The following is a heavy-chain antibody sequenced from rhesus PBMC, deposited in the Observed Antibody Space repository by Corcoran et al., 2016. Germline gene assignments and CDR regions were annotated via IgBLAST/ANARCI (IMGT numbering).Heavy chain of an antibody. CDR1: GFTFSSYW. CDR3: AKGARSGSWKGYFDY. Sequence: EVQLVETGGGLVQPGGSLKLSCAASGFTFSSYWMNLVRQTPGKGLEWISTINRGGCSTNYADAMKGQLTISIDNSKNTLSLQMNSLRAEDTAVYYCAKGARSGSWKGYFDYWGQGVLVTVSS. CDR2: INRGGCST. J-gene: IGHJ4*01. V-gene: IGHV3S42*01. D-gene: IGHD6-25*01.